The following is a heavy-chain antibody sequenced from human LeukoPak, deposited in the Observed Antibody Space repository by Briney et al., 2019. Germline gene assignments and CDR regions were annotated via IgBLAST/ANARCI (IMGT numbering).Heavy chain of an antibody. Sequence: ASVKLSCKASGYTFTGYYMHWVRQAPGQGLEWMGWINPNSGGSNYAQKFQGRVTMTRDTSISTAYMELSRLRSDDMAVYYCARERSSGSYFSYWGQGTLVTVSS. CDR1: GYTFTGYY. J-gene: IGHJ4*02. V-gene: IGHV1-2*02. CDR3: ARERSSGSYFSY. D-gene: IGHD1-26*01. CDR2: INPNSGGS.